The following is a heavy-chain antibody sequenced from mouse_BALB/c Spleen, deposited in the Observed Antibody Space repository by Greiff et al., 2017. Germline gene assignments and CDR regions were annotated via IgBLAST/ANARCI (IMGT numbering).Heavy chain of an antibody. CDR3: TRDGYDGFAY. V-gene: IGHV5-6-4*01. CDR2: ISSGGSYT. J-gene: IGHJ3*01. D-gene: IGHD2-14*01. Sequence: EVQLVESGGGLVKPGGSLKLSCAASGFTFSSYTMSWVRQTPEKRLEWVATISSGGSYTYYPDSVKGRFTISRDNAKNTLYLQMSSLKSEDTAMYYCTRDGYDGFAYWGQGTLVTVSA. CDR1: GFTFSSYT.